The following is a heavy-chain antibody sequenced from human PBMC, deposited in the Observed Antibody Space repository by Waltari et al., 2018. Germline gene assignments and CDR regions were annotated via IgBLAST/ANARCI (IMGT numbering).Heavy chain of an antibody. D-gene: IGHD6-19*01. J-gene: IGHJ1*01. CDR3: ARGGYSSGFEYFQH. CDR1: GGSISTYY. Sequence: QVQLQESGPGLVKPSETLSLTCTVSGGSISTYYGSWIRQPPGKGLEWIGYIYYSGSTNYNPSLKSRVTISVDTSKNQFSLKLSSVTAADTAVYYCARGGYSSGFEYFQHWGQGTLVTVSS. V-gene: IGHV4-59*01. CDR2: IYYSGST.